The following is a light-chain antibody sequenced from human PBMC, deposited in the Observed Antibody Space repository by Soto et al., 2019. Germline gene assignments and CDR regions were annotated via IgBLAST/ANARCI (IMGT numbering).Light chain of an antibody. Sequence: EIVMTQAPASLSVPPGERATLSCRASQSVSSNFAWYLQKPGQAPRLLIYGASTRATAVPARFTASGSGTEFTLTISSLQSDDFGVYYCQQYDTWPRTFGQGTKVEIK. CDR3: QQYDTWPRT. CDR2: GAS. J-gene: IGKJ1*01. CDR1: QSVSSN. V-gene: IGKV3-15*01.